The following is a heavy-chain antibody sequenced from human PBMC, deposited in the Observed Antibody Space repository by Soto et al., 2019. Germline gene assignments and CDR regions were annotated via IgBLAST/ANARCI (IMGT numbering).Heavy chain of an antibody. CDR2: IIPLFGTA. CDR3: ASKAACGGDCYAFDS. Sequence: QVYLVQSGAEVEKPGSSVKISCKASGGIFSSNTINWVRQAAGQGLEWMGGIIPLFGTANYAEKFQGRVTITADESTKTEYMELTSRRSEDTAVYYCASKAACGGDCYAFDSWGQGTLVTVSS. CDR1: GGIFSSNT. V-gene: IGHV1-69*01. D-gene: IGHD2-21*02. J-gene: IGHJ4*02.